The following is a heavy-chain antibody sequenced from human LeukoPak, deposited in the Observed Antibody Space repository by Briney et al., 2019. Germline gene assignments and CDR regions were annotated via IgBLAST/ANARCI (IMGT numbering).Heavy chain of an antibody. V-gene: IGHV1-46*01. CDR1: GYTFTSYY. CDR2: INPSGGSP. D-gene: IGHD1-14*01. CDR3: ARAPGTGYYFDY. J-gene: IGHJ4*02. Sequence: GASVKVSCKASGYTFTSYYIHWVRRAPGQRLECMGVINPSGGSPSYAQKFQGRVTMTRDTSTSTVYMELSSLRSEDMAVYYCARAPGTGYYFDYWGQGTLVTVSS.